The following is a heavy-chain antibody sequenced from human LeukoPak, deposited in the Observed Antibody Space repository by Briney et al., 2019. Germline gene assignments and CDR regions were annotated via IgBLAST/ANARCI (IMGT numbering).Heavy chain of an antibody. CDR2: IYHGGRT. CDR1: GASIDAAGYS. D-gene: IGHD1-26*01. J-gene: IGHJ6*02. CDR3: ARVVRWGSSGSPYYYYGMDV. V-gene: IGHV4-30-2*01. Sequence: PSETLSLTCAVSGASIDAAGYSWNWIRQAPGKDLEWIGNIYHGGRTSYKSSLKSRVTISVDTSKNHFSLKLTSVTAADTAVYYCARVVRWGSSGSPYYYYGMDVWGQGTTVTVSS.